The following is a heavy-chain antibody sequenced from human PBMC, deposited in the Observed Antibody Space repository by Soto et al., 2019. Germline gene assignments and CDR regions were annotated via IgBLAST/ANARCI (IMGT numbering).Heavy chain of an antibody. V-gene: IGHV1-46*01. CDR2: INPNAGST. CDR3: TRGALSASRPAGFDD. D-gene: IGHD3-16*01. CDR1: GYTFTSYY. Sequence: QVQLVQSGAEVKKPGASVKVSCKASGYTFTSYYVHWVRQAPGQGLEWIGIINPNAGSTTYAQKFEGEVSLTSDPSTSTVYMDLSSLRSAATAVYFCTRGALSASRPAGFDDWGRANLVTVSS. J-gene: IGHJ5*02.